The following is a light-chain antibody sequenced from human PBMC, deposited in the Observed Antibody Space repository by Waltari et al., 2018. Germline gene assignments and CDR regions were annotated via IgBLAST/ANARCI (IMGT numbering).Light chain of an antibody. V-gene: IGKV3-15*01. J-gene: IGKJ2*01. Sequence: EILMTQSPATLSVSPGDRATLSCRASQSISRNLAWYQQKPGQAPRLLIYGASTRATGIPARFSGSGSGTEFTLTISSLQSEDFAVYYCQQYNNWRTFGQGTKLEIK. CDR1: QSISRN. CDR3: QQYNNWRT. CDR2: GAS.